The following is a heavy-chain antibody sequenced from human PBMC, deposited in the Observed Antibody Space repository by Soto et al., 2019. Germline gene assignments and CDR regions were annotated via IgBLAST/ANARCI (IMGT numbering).Heavy chain of an antibody. V-gene: IGHV3-23*01. CDR2: LSRSGGAT. Sequence: GGSLRLSCTASGFNTRFYSMSWVRQTPGKGLEWVAALSRSGGATYYADSVRGRFTISRDASKDTLFLQMSNLRAEDTALYYCSKGEMSTIRNSFDPWGQGTLATVSS. CDR1: GFNTRFYS. D-gene: IGHD1-7*01. J-gene: IGHJ5*02. CDR3: SKGEMSTIRNSFDP.